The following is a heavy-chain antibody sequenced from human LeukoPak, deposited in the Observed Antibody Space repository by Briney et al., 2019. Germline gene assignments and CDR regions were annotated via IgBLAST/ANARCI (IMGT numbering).Heavy chain of an antibody. CDR1: GFTFSSYS. D-gene: IGHD6-19*01. J-gene: IGHJ4*02. CDR2: ISSSSTTI. V-gene: IGHV3-48*04. CDR3: ARDPGLFSSGWFRFDY. Sequence: GGSLRLSCAASGFTFSSYSMNWVRQAPGKGLEWVSYISSSSTTIYYADSVKGRFTISRDNAKNSLYLQMNSLRPEDTAVYYCARDPGLFSSGWFRFDYWGQGTLVTVSS.